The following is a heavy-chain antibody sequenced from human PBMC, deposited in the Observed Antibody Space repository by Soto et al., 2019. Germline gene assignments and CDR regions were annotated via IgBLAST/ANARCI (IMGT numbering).Heavy chain of an antibody. V-gene: IGHV1-46*03. D-gene: IGHD2-2*02. CDR1: GYTFTSYY. CDR2: INPSGGST. CDR3: ARDPTVVPAAISRSFDY. J-gene: IGHJ4*02. Sequence: ASVKVSCKASGYTFTSYYMHWVRQAPGQGLEWMGIINPSGGSTSYAQKFQGRVTMTRDTSTSTVYMELSSLRSEDTAVYYCARDPTVVPAAISRSFDYWGQGTLVTVSS.